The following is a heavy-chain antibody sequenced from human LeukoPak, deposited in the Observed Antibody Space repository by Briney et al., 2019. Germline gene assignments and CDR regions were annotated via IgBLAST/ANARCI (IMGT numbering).Heavy chain of an antibody. CDR2: IKYYGSEK. CDR3: ASPLPADHFDY. CDR1: GFTFSNYW. J-gene: IGHJ4*02. Sequence: PGGSLRLSCAASGFTFSNYWMSWVRRAPGKGLEWVANIKYYGSEKYYADSVRGRFTISRDNAKNSLYLQMNSLRAEDTAVYYCASPLPADHFDYWGQGTLVTVSS. V-gene: IGHV3-7*01.